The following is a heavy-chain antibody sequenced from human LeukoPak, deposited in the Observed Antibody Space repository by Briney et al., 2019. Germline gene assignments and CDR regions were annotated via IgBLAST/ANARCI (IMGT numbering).Heavy chain of an antibody. J-gene: IGHJ6*03. Sequence: SETLSLTCSVSGVSISGYYWSWIRQPPGKGLEWIGYIYSSGSTNYNPSLKSRVFISVDTSKNQFSMTLSSVTAADTAVYFCARQSRGGGLSGTLGRYYYYHYMDVWGEGTTITVSS. V-gene: IGHV4-59*01. CDR2: IYSSGST. D-gene: IGHD1-1*01. CDR1: GVSISGYY. CDR3: ARQSRGGGLSGTLGRYYYYHYMDV.